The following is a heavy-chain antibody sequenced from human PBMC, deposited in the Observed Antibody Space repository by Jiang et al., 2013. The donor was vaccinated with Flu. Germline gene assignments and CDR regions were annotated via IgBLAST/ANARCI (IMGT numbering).Heavy chain of an antibody. CDR1: GFTFSSYS. CDR3: ARGAGDYGGKGGWFDP. CDR2: ICSSSTYI. D-gene: IGHD4-23*01. J-gene: IGHJ5*02. V-gene: IGHV3-21*01. Sequence: VQLVESGGGLVKPGGSLRLSCAASGFTFSSYSMNWVRQAPGKGLQWVSSICSSSTYIYYADSVKGRFTISRDNAKNSLYLEMSSLRAEDTAVYYCARGAGDYGGKGGWFDPWGQGTLVTVSS.